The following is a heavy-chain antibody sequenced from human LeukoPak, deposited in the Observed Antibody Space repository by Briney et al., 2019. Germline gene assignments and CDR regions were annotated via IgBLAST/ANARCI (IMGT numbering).Heavy chain of an antibody. CDR1: GGSFSGYY. Sequence: SETLSLTCAVYGGSFSGYYWSWIRQPPGKGLEWIGEINHSGSTNYNPSLKSRVTISVDTSKNQFSLKLSSVTAADTAVYYCARLSSFAFDIWGQGTMVTVSS. D-gene: IGHD3-16*02. CDR3: ARLSSFAFDI. V-gene: IGHV4-34*01. J-gene: IGHJ3*02. CDR2: INHSGST.